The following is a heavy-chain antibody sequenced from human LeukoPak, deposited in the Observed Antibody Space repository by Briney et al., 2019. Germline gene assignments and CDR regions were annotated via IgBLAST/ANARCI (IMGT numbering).Heavy chain of an antibody. CDR3: ARDSLWFGGIDY. D-gene: IGHD3-10*01. CDR1: GGSISNYY. Sequence: SETLPLTCTVSGGSISNYYWSWIRQPPGKGLEWIGYIYYSGSTNYNPSLKSRVTISVDTSKNQFSLKLSSVTAADTAVYYCARDSLWFGGIDYWGQGTLVTVSS. V-gene: IGHV4-59*01. CDR2: IYYSGST. J-gene: IGHJ4*02.